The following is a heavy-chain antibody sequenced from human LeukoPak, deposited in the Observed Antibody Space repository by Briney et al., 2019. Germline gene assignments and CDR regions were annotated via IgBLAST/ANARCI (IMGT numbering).Heavy chain of an antibody. CDR3: ARAHAERWLQPYFDY. J-gene: IGHJ4*02. CDR2: IYYSGST. D-gene: IGHD5-24*01. V-gene: IGHV4-59*01. Sequence: PSETLSLTCTVSGGSISSYYWSWIRLPPGKGLEWLGCIYYSGSTNYNPSLKSRVTISVDTSKNQFSLKLSSVTAADTAVYYCARAHAERWLQPYFDYWGQGTLVTVSS. CDR1: GGSISSYY.